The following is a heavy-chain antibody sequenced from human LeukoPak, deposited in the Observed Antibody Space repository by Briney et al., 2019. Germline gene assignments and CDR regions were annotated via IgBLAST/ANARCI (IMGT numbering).Heavy chain of an antibody. Sequence: GGSLRLSCAASGFTFSNYWMSWVRQAPGKGLEWVANIKEDGSEKFHVGSVRGRFTISRDNAKNSLYLQMNSLRAEDTAVYYCAKDRVEQWLARPDYWGQGTLVTVSS. V-gene: IGHV3-7*01. CDR3: AKDRVEQWLARPDY. J-gene: IGHJ4*02. D-gene: IGHD6-19*01. CDR1: GFTFSNYW. CDR2: IKEDGSEK.